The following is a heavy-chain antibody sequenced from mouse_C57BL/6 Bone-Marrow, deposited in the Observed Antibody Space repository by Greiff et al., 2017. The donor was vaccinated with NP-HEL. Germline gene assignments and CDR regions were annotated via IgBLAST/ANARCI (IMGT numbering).Heavy chain of an antibody. CDR2: INPGSGGT. Sequence: VQLQQSGAELVRPGTSVKVSCKASGYAFTNYLIEWVKQRPGQGLEWIGVINPGSGGTNYNEKFKGKATLTADKSSSTAYMQLSSLTSEDSAVYFCVRWGYYPYYAMDYWGQGTSVTVSS. CDR1: GYAFTNYL. J-gene: IGHJ4*01. D-gene: IGHD2-3*01. CDR3: VRWGYYPYYAMDY. V-gene: IGHV1-54*01.